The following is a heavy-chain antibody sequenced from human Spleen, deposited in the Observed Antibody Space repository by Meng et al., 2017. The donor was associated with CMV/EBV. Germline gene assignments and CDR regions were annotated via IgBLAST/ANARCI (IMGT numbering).Heavy chain of an antibody. CDR3: ARKDAIRDYYGLDV. Sequence: SETLSLTCAVYGGSFSGYYWSWIRQPPGKGLEWVGYIYYSDTTNYNPSLKSRVTISIDTSKNQFSLKLTSVTAADTAIYYCARKDAIRDYYGLDVWGQGTTVTVSS. J-gene: IGHJ6*02. CDR2: IYYSDTT. D-gene: IGHD2-8*01. CDR1: GGSFSGYY. V-gene: IGHV4-59*01.